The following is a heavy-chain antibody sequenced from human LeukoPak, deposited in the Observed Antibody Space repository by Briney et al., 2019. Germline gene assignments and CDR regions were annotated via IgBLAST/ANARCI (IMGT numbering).Heavy chain of an antibody. CDR1: GFTFSSYA. CDR2: ISGSGGST. Sequence: GGSLRLSCAASGFTFSSYAMSWVRQAPGKGLEWVSAISGSGGSTHYADSVRGRFTISRDNARNSLYLQMNSLRAEDTAVYYCAKGSLVVVAAKGIDYYYRDVWGKGTTVTVSS. D-gene: IGHD2-15*01. V-gene: IGHV3-23*01. CDR3: AKGSLVVVAAKGIDYYYRDV. J-gene: IGHJ6*03.